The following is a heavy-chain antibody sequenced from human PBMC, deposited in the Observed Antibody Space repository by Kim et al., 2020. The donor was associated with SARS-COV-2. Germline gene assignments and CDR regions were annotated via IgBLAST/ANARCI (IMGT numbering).Heavy chain of an antibody. CDR2: IYSGGST. D-gene: IGHD3-3*01. J-gene: IGHJ4*02. CDR1: GFTVSSNY. V-gene: IGHV3-53*01. CDR3: AGSPPVFGVADYYFDY. Sequence: GGSLRLSCAASGFTVSSNYMSWVRQAPGKGLEWVSVIYSGGSTYYADSVKGRFTISRDNSKNTLYLQMNSLRAEDTAVYYCAGSPPVFGVADYYFDYWGQGTLVTVSS.